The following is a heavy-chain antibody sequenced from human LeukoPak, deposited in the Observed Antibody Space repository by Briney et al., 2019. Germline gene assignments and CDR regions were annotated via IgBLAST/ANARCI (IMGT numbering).Heavy chain of an antibody. Sequence: GGSLRLSCAASGFTLSSYDMHWVRQATGKGLEWVSAIGTAGDTYYPGSVKGRFTISRENAKNSLYLQMNSLRAGDTAVYYCARDLGFTFGGVIVRDYWGQGTLVTVSS. D-gene: IGHD3-16*02. CDR3: ARDLGFTFGGVIVRDY. CDR2: IGTAGDT. CDR1: GFTLSSYD. J-gene: IGHJ4*02. V-gene: IGHV3-13*01.